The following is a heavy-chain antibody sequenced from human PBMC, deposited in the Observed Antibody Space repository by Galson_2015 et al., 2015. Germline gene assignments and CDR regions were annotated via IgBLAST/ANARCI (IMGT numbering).Heavy chain of an antibody. Sequence: QSGAEVKKPGESLKISCKGSGYSFTSYWIGWVRQMPGKGLEWMGIIYPGDSDTRYSPSFQGQVTISADKSISTAYLQWCSLKASDTAMYYCAVNIYYYGSGNSFDYWGQGTLVTVSS. D-gene: IGHD3-10*01. CDR2: IYPGDSDT. CDR1: GYSFTSYW. CDR3: AVNIYYYGSGNSFDY. V-gene: IGHV5-51*01. J-gene: IGHJ4*02.